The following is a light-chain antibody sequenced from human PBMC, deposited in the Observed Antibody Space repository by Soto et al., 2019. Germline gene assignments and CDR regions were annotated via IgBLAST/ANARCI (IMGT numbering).Light chain of an antibody. V-gene: IGKV3-15*01. CDR2: GAS. J-gene: IGKJ1*01. CDR1: QSVSSN. CDR3: QQYNNWPPWT. Sequence: EIVMTPYPATLSVSPGERATLSCRASQSVSSNFAWYQQKPGQAPRLLIYGASTRATGIPARFSGSGSGTEFTLTISSLQSEDFAVYYCQQYNNWPPWTFGQGTKVEIK.